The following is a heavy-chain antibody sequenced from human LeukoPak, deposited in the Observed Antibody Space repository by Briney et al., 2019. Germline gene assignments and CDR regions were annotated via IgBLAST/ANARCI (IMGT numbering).Heavy chain of an antibody. J-gene: IGHJ5*02. CDR2: IIPIFGTA. CDR3: ARSTRRSSSWYNWFDP. CDR1: GGTFSSYA. Sequence: GASVKVSCKASGGTFSSYAISWVRQAPRHGLECMGGIIPIFGTANYAQKFQGRVTITADESTSTAYMELSSLRSEDTAVYYCARSTRRSSSWYNWFDPWGQGTLVTVSS. D-gene: IGHD6-13*01. V-gene: IGHV1-69*01.